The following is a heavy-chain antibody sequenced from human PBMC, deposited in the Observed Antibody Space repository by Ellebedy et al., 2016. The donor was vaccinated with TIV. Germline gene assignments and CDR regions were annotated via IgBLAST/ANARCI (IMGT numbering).Heavy chain of an antibody. CDR1: GGTFSSYA. D-gene: IGHD1-26*01. J-gene: IGHJ4*02. CDR3: ARDRSGSYYQDFDY. V-gene: IGHV1-69*13. CDR2: IIPIFGTA. Sequence: SVKVSXXASGGTFSSYAISWVRQAPGQGLEWMGGIIPIFGTANYAQKFQGRVTITADESTSTAYMELSSLRSEDTAVYYCARDRSGSYYQDFDYWGQGTLVTVSS.